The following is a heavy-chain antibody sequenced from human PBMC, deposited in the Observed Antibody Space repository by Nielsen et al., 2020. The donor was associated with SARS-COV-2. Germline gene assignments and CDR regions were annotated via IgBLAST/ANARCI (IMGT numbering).Heavy chain of an antibody. CDR1: GYTFTGYG. J-gene: IGHJ4*02. D-gene: IGHD2-2*01. CDR3: ARAGSIVVVPAAMVDY. V-gene: IGHV1-18*01. Sequence: ASVKVSCKASGYTFTGYGISWVRQAPGQGLEWMGWISAYNGNTNYAQKLQGRVTMTTDTSTSTAYMELRSLRSDDTAVYYCARAGSIVVVPAAMVDYWGQGTLVTVSS. CDR2: ISAYNGNT.